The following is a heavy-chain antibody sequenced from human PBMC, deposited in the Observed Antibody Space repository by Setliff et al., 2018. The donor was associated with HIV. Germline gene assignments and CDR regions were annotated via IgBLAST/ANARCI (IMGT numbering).Heavy chain of an antibody. CDR1: GYTFTSYY. Sequence: GASVKVSCKASGYTFTSYYMHWVRQAPGQGLEWMGIINPSGGSTSYAQKFQGRVTMTTDTSTSTAYMELSSLRAEDTAVYYCAKPDRLGVPAAIGPQHWGQGTLVTVSS. J-gene: IGHJ4*02. CDR3: AKPDRLGVPAAIGPQH. V-gene: IGHV1-46*01. D-gene: IGHD2-2*02. CDR2: INPSGGST.